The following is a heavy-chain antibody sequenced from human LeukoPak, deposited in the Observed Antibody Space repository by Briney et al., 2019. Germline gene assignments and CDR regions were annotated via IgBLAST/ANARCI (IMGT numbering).Heavy chain of an antibody. CDR2: MSGSGGST. CDR1: GFTFSSYA. D-gene: IGHD6-19*01. Sequence: GGSLRLSCAASGFTFSSYAMSWVRLAPGKGLEWVSSMSGSGGSTYYADSVKGRFTISRDNSKNTLYLQMNNLRAEDTALYYCAKNQGQWLVPVDYWGQGTLVTVSS. J-gene: IGHJ4*02. V-gene: IGHV3-23*01. CDR3: AKNQGQWLVPVDY.